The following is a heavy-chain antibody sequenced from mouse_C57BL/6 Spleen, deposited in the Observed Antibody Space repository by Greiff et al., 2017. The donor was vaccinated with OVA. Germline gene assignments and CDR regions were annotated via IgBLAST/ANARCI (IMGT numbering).Heavy chain of an antibody. Sequence: QVQLQQSGAELMKPGDSVKLSCTATGYTFTGYWIEWGKQRPGHGLEWIGEMLPGSGSTNYNEKFKGKATFTADTYSNTAYMQLSSLTTEDSAIYYCARRPTVVTRDYAMDYWGQGTSGTVSS. CDR3: ARRPTVVTRDYAMDY. D-gene: IGHD1-1*01. V-gene: IGHV1-9*01. CDR2: MLPGSGST. CDR1: GYTFTGYW. J-gene: IGHJ4*01.